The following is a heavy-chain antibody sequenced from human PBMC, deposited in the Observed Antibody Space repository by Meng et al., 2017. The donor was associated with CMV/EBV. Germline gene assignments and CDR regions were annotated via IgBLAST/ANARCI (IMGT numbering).Heavy chain of an antibody. D-gene: IGHD3-3*01. CDR1: GGSISSYY. J-gene: IGHJ6*02. Sequence: GSLRLSCTVSGGSISSYYWSWIRQPPGKGLEWIGYNYYSGSTNYNPSLKSRVTISVDTSKNQFSLKLSSVTAADTAVYYCARGLKDYDFWSGYHTDYYYYYGMDVWGQGTTVTVSS. V-gene: IGHV4-59*01. CDR2: NYYSGST. CDR3: ARGLKDYDFWSGYHTDYYYYYGMDV.